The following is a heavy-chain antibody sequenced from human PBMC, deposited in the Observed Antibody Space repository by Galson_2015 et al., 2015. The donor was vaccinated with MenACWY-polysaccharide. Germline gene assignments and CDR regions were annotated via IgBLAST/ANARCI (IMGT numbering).Heavy chain of an antibody. J-gene: IGHJ4*02. V-gene: IGHV3-23*01. D-gene: IGHD3-22*01. Sequence: SLRLSCAPSGFTFSNHAMSWVRQAPGKGPEWVSGISAGGSTYYADSVKGRFTISRDNSGRTLYLQMNSLRVEDTAIYYCARHEYYDPSGYIDHWGQGTLVGVSS. CDR1: GFTFSNHA. CDR3: ARHEYYDPSGYIDH. CDR2: ISAGGST.